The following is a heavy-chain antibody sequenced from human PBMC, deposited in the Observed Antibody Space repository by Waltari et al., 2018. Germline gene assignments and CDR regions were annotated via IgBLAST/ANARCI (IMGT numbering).Heavy chain of an antibody. CDR3: AKDNSRGVVIMGGVDY. CDR1: GFTFDDYA. Sequence: EVQLVESGGGLVQPGRSLRLSCAASGFTFDDYAMHWVRQAPGKGLEWVSGISWNSGSIGYADSVKGRFTISRDNAKNSLYLQMNSLRAEDTALYYCAKDNSRGVVIMGGVDYWGQGTLVTVSS. D-gene: IGHD3-3*01. V-gene: IGHV3-9*01. CDR2: ISWNSGSI. J-gene: IGHJ4*02.